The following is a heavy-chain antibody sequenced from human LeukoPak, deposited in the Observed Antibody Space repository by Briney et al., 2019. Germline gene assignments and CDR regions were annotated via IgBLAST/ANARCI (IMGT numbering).Heavy chain of an antibody. J-gene: IGHJ4*02. CDR1: GGSISSYY. CDR3: ARRYASGRYSDY. D-gene: IGHD3-10*01. Sequence: PSETLSLTCTVSGGSISSYYWSWIRQPPGKGLEWIGRIYSSGSTNYNPSLKSRVTMSVDTSKNEFSLKLSSVTAADTAVYYCARRYASGRYSDYWGQGTLITVSS. CDR2: IYSSGST. V-gene: IGHV4-4*07.